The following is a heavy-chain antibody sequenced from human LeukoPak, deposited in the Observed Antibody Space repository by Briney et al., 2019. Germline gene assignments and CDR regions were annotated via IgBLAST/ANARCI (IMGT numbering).Heavy chain of an antibody. Sequence: ASVKVSCKASGYTFTTYEIHWVRQATGQGLEWMGWMNPNSGNTGYVQKFQGRVTMTRTTSINTAYMELSGLRSEDTAVYYCAKDKVPGDYWGQGTLVTVSS. J-gene: IGHJ4*02. CDR1: GYTFTTYE. V-gene: IGHV1-8*02. CDR2: MNPNSGNT. D-gene: IGHD1-1*01. CDR3: AKDKVPGDY.